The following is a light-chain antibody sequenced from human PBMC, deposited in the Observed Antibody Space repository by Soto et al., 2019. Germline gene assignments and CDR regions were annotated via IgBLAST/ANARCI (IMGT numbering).Light chain of an antibody. J-gene: IGKJ3*01. Sequence: AIRMTQSPSSFSASTGDRVTITCRASQGISSYLAGYQQKPGKAPKLLVYAASTLQSGVPSRFSGSGSGTDFTLTISCLQSEDFATYYCQQYYSYPVSFGPGTKVDIQ. CDR1: QGISSY. V-gene: IGKV1-8*01. CDR3: QQYYSYPVS. CDR2: AAS.